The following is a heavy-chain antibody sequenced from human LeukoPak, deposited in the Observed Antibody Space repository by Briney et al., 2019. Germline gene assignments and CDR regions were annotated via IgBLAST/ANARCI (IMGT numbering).Heavy chain of an antibody. CDR2: IYYSGST. J-gene: IGHJ4*02. V-gene: IGHV4-59*01. Sequence: SETLSLTCTVSGGSFSSYYWSWIRQPPGKGLEWIGSIYYSGSTDYNPSLKSRVTISVDTSKNQFSLKLSSVTAADTAVYYCARGLPYYYDNSQGTGFDYWGQGTLVTVSS. CDR3: ARGLPYYYDNSQGTGFDY. CDR1: GGSFSSYY. D-gene: IGHD3-22*01.